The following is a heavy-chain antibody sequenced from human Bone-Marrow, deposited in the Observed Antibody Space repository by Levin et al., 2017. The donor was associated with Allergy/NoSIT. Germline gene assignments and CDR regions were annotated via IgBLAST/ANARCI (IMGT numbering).Heavy chain of an antibody. CDR3: ARGPLSGGDDYDLWSGHPIDA. Sequence: SVKVSCKASGGTSNSYAITWVRQAPGQGLEWMGEIIPTFGTTNYAQKFQGRVTITADEPTSTASMELSSLRSGDTAVYYCARGPLSGGDDYDLWSGHPIDAWGQGTLVTVSS. V-gene: IGHV1-69*13. J-gene: IGHJ5*02. CDR1: GGTSNSYA. D-gene: IGHD3-3*01. CDR2: IIPTFGTT.